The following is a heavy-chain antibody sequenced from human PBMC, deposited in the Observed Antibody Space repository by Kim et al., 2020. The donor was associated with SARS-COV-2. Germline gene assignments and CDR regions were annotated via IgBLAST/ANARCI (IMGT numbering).Heavy chain of an antibody. CDR2: GSST. CDR3: ALSDWFDP. V-gene: IGHV3-74*01. J-gene: IGHJ5*02. Sequence: GSSTTYADSVKGRFTISRDNAKNTLYLQMNNLKVEDTAVYYCALSDWFDPWGQGILVTVSS.